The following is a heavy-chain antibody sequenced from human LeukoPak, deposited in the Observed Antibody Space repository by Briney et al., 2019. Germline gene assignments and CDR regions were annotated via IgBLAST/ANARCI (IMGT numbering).Heavy chain of an antibody. J-gene: IGHJ4*02. V-gene: IGHV4-4*07. D-gene: IGHD3-22*01. CDR1: GGSISSYY. Sequence: SETLSLTCTVSGGSISSYYWSWIRQPAGKGLEWIGRIYTSGSTNYNPSLKSRVTMSVDTSKNQFSLKLSSVTAADTAVYYCARRMVESSGYYCYFDYWGQGTLVTVSS. CDR3: ARRMVESSGYYCYFDY. CDR2: IYTSGST.